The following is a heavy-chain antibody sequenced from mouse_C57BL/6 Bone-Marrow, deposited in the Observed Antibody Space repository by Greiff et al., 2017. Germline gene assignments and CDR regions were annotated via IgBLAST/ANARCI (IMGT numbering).Heavy chain of an antibody. D-gene: IGHD1-1*01. CDR3: ARSSYYYGISYPDY. CDR1: GFNITNTY. J-gene: IGHJ2*01. Sequence: EVQLQQSVAELVRPGASVKLSCTASGFNITNTYMHWVKQRPEQGLEWIGRIDPANGNTKYAPKFQGKATITADKSSSTAYMELRSLTSEDSAVYFCARSSYYYGISYPDYWGQGTTLTVSS. CDR2: IDPANGNT. V-gene: IGHV14-3*01.